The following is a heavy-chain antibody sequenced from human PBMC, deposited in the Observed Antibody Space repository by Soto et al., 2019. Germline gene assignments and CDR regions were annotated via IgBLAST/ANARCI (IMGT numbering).Heavy chain of an antibody. CDR3: AKEFGSTWIDH. CDR2: MSYDGTKE. V-gene: IGHV3-30*18. CDR1: GFTLSTYG. J-gene: IGHJ4*02. Sequence: GGSLRLSCAASGFTLSTYGMHWVRQAPGKGLEWVAAMSYDGTKEYYADSVKGRFTISRDSSRNTLFLQLNSLRAEDTAVYYCAKEFGSTWIDHWGEGTMVTVSS. D-gene: IGHD6-13*01.